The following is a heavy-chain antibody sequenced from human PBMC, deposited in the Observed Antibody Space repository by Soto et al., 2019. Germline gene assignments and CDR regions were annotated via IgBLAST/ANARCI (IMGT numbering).Heavy chain of an antibody. D-gene: IGHD3-10*01. CDR3: ARGPGDSATYHYYFDY. CDR2: IYNTGST. Sequence: SETLSLTCTVSGDSVSTYWWSWIRQPPGKGLEWIAYIYNTGSTNYNPSLKSRVTISLDASKNQFSLKLSSVTAADTAVYYCARGPGDSATYHYYFDYWGPGTLVTVSS. J-gene: IGHJ4*02. CDR1: GDSVSTYW. V-gene: IGHV4-59*02.